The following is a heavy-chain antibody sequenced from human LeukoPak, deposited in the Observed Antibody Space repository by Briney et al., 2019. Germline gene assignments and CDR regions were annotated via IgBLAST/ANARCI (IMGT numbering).Heavy chain of an antibody. J-gene: IGHJ5*02. CDR1: GYTFTSYG. D-gene: IGHD4-17*01. Sequence: ASVKVSCKASGYTFTSYGISWVRQAPGQGLEWMGWISAYNGNTNYAQKLQGRVTMTTDTSTSTAYMELRSLRSDDTAVCYCARGVYGDYGPGTNWFDPWGQGTLVTVSS. CDR3: ARGVYGDYGPGTNWFDP. V-gene: IGHV1-18*01. CDR2: ISAYNGNT.